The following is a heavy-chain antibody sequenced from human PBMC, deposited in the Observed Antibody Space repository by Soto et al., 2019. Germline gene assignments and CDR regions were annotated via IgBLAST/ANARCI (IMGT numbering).Heavy chain of an antibody. CDR3: VRELGLAY. Sequence: PGGSLRLSSAASGFTLSNYWMTWVRQAPGKGLEWVANINKDGSQKNYVDSVKGRFTIARDNGQNSLSLQMNSLRVEDTAVYYCVRELGLAYWGQGALVTVSS. CDR2: INKDGSQK. V-gene: IGHV3-7*03. CDR1: GFTLSNYW. J-gene: IGHJ4*02. D-gene: IGHD7-27*01.